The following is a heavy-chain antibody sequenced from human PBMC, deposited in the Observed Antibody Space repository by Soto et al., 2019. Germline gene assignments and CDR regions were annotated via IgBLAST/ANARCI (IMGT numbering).Heavy chain of an antibody. V-gene: IGHV3-48*02. D-gene: IGHD6-13*01. Sequence: LRLSCAASGFTFISHSMNWVRQAPGKGLEWVSYISSIGSTIYYADSVEGRFTISRDNAKNSLYLQMNSLRDEDTAVYYCARGITAAGGRHFDYWGQGTLVTVSS. CDR1: GFTFISHS. CDR2: ISSIGSTI. CDR3: ARGITAAGGRHFDY. J-gene: IGHJ4*02.